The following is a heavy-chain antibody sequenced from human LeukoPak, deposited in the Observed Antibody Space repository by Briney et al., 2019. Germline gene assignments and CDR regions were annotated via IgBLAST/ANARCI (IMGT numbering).Heavy chain of an antibody. CDR3: ASDGGPFDH. J-gene: IGHJ4*02. CDR2: IKQHGTEK. CDR1: GIMFSGYW. D-gene: IGHD3-16*01. Sequence: GGSLRLSCTASGIMFSGYWMSWVRQAPGKGLEWVANIKQHGTEKYYVDSVKGRFTISRDDAKKSVYLQMNSLRDEDTAVYYCASDGGPFDHWGQGNLVTVAS. V-gene: IGHV3-7*01.